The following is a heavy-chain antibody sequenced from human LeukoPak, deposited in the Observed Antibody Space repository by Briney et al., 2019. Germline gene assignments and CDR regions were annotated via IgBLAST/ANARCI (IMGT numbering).Heavy chain of an antibody. CDR2: INPNSGGT. Sequence: ASVKVSCKASGGTFSSYAISWVRQAPGQGLEWMGWINPNSGGTNYAQKFQGRVTMTRDTSISTAYMELSRLRSDDTAVYYCARDRAVAGKGPRFDPWGQGTLVTVSS. V-gene: IGHV1-2*02. J-gene: IGHJ5*02. CDR1: GGTFSSYA. CDR3: ARDRAVAGKGPRFDP. D-gene: IGHD6-19*01.